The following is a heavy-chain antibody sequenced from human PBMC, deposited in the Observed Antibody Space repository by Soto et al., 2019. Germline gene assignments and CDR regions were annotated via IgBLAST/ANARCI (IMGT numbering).Heavy chain of an antibody. CDR3: ARSYSRSPLDY. J-gene: IGHJ4*02. D-gene: IGHD6-6*01. CDR1: GGSIRSYY. Sequence: SETLSLTCTVSGGSIRSYYWSWIRQPPGKGLEWIGNIYYSGSTSYNPSLKSRVTISVDTSKSQFSLKLSSVTAADTAVYYCARSYSRSPLDYWGQGTLVTVSS. CDR2: IYYSGST. V-gene: IGHV4-59*01.